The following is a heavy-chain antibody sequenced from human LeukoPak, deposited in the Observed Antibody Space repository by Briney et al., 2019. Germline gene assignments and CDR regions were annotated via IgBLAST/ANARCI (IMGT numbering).Heavy chain of an antibody. CDR1: EFEPTYFW. V-gene: IGHV3-7*01. J-gene: IGHJ6*04. Sequence: PGGSLRLSCVALEFEPTYFWMTWVRRAPGKGVEWVANMTPDGSETFYLDSVRGRFTISRDNAKNSLYLQMNSLRAEDTAVYYCATFVGTVSAGYIVPGGLLVWGKGTTVSVSS. D-gene: IGHD3-9*01. CDR3: ATFVGTVSAGYIVPGGLLV. CDR2: MTPDGSET.